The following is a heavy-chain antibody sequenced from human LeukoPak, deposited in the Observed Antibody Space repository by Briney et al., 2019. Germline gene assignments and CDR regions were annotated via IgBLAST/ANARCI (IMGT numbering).Heavy chain of an antibody. CDR1: GFVVSSNY. CDR2: IYSGSDT. Sequence: GGSLRLSCAASGFVVSSNYMSWVRQAPGKGLEWVSVIYSGSDTYYADSVKDRFTISRDNSKDTLYLQMHSLRVEDTAVYYCARAGDFSFKDWGQGTLVTVSS. D-gene: IGHD3-3*01. V-gene: IGHV3-66*01. J-gene: IGHJ4*02. CDR3: ARAGDFSFKD.